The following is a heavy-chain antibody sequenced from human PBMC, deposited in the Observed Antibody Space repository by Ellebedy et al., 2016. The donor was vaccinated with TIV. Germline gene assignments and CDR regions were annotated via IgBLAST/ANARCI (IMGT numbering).Heavy chain of an antibody. Sequence: GESLKISCVGSGFTFGSYIMNWVRQPPGKGLEWVSSISSSVIHIFYADSVKCRFTISRDNAKNSLYLQMNSLRAEDTALYYCARHDHASASYYNTWGQGTLVTVSS. CDR3: ARHDHASASYYNT. CDR2: ISSSVIHI. V-gene: IGHV3-21*04. CDR1: GFTFGSYI. D-gene: IGHD3-10*01. J-gene: IGHJ4*02.